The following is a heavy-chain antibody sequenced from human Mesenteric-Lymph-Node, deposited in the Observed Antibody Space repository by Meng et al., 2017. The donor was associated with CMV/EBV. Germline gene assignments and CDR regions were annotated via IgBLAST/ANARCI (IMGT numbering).Heavy chain of an antibody. V-gene: IGHV3-21*01. CDR2: ISSTSAYI. D-gene: IGHD3-3*01. J-gene: IGHJ6*02. CDR1: GFTFRTYS. CDR3: ARDRYYDFWSGHYYYYGMDV. Sequence: GESLKISCAASGFTFRTYSFNWVRQAPGKGLECVSSISSTSAYIFYADSVKGRFTISRDNAKNSLYLQMNSLRAEDTAVYYCARDRYYDFWSGHYYYYGMDVWGQGTTVTVSS.